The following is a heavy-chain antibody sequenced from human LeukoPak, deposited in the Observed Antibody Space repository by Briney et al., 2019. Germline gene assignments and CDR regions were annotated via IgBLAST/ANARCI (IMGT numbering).Heavy chain of an antibody. D-gene: IGHD3-3*01. Sequence: SETLSLTCTVSGGTISSSSYYWGWIRHPPGQGLEWIVSIYYSGSTYYNPSLKSRVTISVDTSKNQFSLKLSSVTAADTAVYYCARQDFWSGYYFDPWGQGTLVTVSS. J-gene: IGHJ5*02. CDR1: GGTISSSSYY. V-gene: IGHV4-39*01. CDR3: ARQDFWSGYYFDP. CDR2: IYYSGST.